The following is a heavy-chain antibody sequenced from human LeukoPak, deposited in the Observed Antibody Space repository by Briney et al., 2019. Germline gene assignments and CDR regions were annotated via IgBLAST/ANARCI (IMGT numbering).Heavy chain of an antibody. V-gene: IGHV1-2*02. CDR2: INPSSGGT. J-gene: IGHJ3*02. CDR1: GFTFTDYY. Sequence: ASVNVSCKASGFTFTDYYIHWVRQAPGQGLEWMGWINPSSGGTNYAQKFQGRVTMTRDSSISTSYMELSRLTSADTAVYYCARGRAKWASDAFDIWGQGTMVTASS. D-gene: IGHD1-26*01. CDR3: ARGRAKWASDAFDI.